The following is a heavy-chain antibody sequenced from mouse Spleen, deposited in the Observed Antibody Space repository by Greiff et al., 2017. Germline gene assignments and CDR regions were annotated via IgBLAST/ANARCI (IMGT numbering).Heavy chain of an antibody. Sequence: QVQLQQSGAELARPGASVKMSCKASGYTFTSYTMHWVKQRPGQGLEWIGYINPSSGYTKYNQKFKDKATLTADKSSSTAYMQLSSLTSEDSAVYYCASGGNLAWFAYWGQGTLVTVSA. V-gene: IGHV1-4*01. J-gene: IGHJ3*01. CDR3: ASGGNLAWFAY. CDR1: GYTFTSYT. CDR2: INPSSGYT. D-gene: IGHD2-1*01.